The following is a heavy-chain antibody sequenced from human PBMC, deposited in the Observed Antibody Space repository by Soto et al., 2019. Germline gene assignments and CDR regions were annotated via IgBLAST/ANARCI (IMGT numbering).Heavy chain of an antibody. V-gene: IGHV3-30-3*01. Sequence: QVQLVESGGGVVQPGRSLRLSCAAFGFTFNSYSMHWVRQAPGKGLEWVAVISYDGNHKYYADSVKGRFTISRDNSRNTLFLQMNSLRAEDTAVYYCARDWGLVTTVTDFDYWGQGTLVTVSS. D-gene: IGHD4-17*01. CDR1: GFTFNSYS. CDR3: ARDWGLVTTVTDFDY. CDR2: ISYDGNHK. J-gene: IGHJ4*02.